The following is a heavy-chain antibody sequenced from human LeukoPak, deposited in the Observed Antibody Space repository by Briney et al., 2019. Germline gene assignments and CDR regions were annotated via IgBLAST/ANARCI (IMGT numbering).Heavy chain of an antibody. V-gene: IGHV1-8*01. CDR2: MNPNSGNT. CDR1: GYTFTSYD. Sequence: ASVKVSCKASGYTFTSYDINWVRQATGQGLEWMGWMNPNSGNTGYAQKFQGRVTMTRNTSISTAYMELSSLRSEDTAVYYCARDIVVVPAATIKDHNWFDPWGRGTLVTVSS. J-gene: IGHJ5*02. CDR3: ARDIVVVPAATIKDHNWFDP. D-gene: IGHD2-2*01.